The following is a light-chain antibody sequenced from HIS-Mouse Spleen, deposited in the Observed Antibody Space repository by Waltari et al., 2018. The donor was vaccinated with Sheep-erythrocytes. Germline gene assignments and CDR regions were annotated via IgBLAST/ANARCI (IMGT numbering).Light chain of an antibody. CDR3: CSYAGSYNHV. V-gene: IGLV2-11*01. CDR1: SSDVGSYNY. Sequence: QSALTQPASVSGSPGQSITISCTGTSSDVGSYNYVSWYQQHPGKAPKLMIYDVSKRPSGVPDRSSGSKSGNTASLTISGLQAEDEADYYCCSYAGSYNHVFATGTKVTVL. J-gene: IGLJ1*01. CDR2: DVS.